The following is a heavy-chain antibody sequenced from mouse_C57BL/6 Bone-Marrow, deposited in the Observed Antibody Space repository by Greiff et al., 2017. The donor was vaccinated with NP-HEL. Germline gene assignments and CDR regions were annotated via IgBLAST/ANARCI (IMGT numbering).Heavy chain of an antibody. CDR3: ARHYYGSTWFAY. CDR1: GYSITSGYY. V-gene: IGHV3-6*01. J-gene: IGHJ3*01. D-gene: IGHD1-1*01. CDR2: ISYDGSN. Sequence: DVKLQESGPGLVKPSQSLSLTCSVTGYSITSGYYWNWIRQLPGNQLEWMGYISYDGSNNYNPSLKNRISITRDTSKNQFFLKLNSVTTEDTATYYCARHYYGSTWFAYWGQGTLVTVSA.